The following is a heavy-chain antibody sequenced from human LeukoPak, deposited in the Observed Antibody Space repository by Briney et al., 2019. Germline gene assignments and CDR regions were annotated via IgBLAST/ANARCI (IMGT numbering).Heavy chain of an antibody. CDR3: ARDPGGADAFDI. CDR1: GFILSSYT. V-gene: IGHV3-30-3*01. J-gene: IGHJ3*02. Sequence: GGSLRLSCAASGFILSSYTLHWVRQAPGKGLEWVAVMSYDGSNEYYADSVKGRFSISRDNSKNTLYLQMNSLRAEDTAVYYCARDPGGADAFDIWGQGTMVTVSS. CDR2: MSYDGSNE. D-gene: IGHD3-10*01.